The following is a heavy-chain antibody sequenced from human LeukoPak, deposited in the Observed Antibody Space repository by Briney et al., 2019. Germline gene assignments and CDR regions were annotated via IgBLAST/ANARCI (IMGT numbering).Heavy chain of an antibody. Sequence: GGSLRLSCAACGFTFSDYTMNWVRQAPGEGLQWVSSISNSGAYIYYADSLKGRFTISRDNARNSLYLQMNSLRAEDTAVYYCVRVGATGGYWGQGTLVTVSS. CDR1: GFTFSDYT. CDR3: VRVGATGGY. D-gene: IGHD1-26*01. CDR2: ISNSGAYI. V-gene: IGHV3-21*01. J-gene: IGHJ4*02.